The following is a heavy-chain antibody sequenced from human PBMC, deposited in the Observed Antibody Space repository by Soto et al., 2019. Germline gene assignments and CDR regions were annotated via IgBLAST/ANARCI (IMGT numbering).Heavy chain of an antibody. Sequence: GGSLRLSCAASGFTFSSYAMSWGRQAPGKGLEWVSAISGSGGSTYYAGSVKGRFTIARGNSRNTLYLQITSLRIEPTAVYPCPGGCGSRPYYYYMIVRRKGATVTVCS. J-gene: IGHJ6*03. D-gene: IGHD2-21*01. CDR1: GFTFSSYA. CDR2: ISGSGGST. CDR3: PGGCGSRPYYYYMIV. V-gene: IGHV3-23*01.